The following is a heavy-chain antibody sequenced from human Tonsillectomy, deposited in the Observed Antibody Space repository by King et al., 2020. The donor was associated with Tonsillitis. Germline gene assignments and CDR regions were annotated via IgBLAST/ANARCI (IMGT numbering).Heavy chain of an antibody. D-gene: IGHD3-16*02. J-gene: IGHJ3*02. V-gene: IGHV3-9*01. Sequence: VQLVESGGGLAQPGRSLRLSCAASGFTFHDYAMHWVRQAPGQGLEWVSSISLKSGRFGYGDSVKGRFIISRDNAKNSLYLQMNSLRPEDTAMYYCAKTYGGVIESDAFDIWGQGTMVTVSS. CDR1: GFTFHDYA. CDR3: AKTYGGVIESDAFDI. CDR2: ISLKSGRF.